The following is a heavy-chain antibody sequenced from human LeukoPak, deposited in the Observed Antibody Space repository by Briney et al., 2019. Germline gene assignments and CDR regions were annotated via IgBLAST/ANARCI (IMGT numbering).Heavy chain of an antibody. J-gene: IGHJ4*02. Sequence: GESLKISCKGSGYNFTSYWIGWVRQMPGKGMEWVGIIYPGDSDTRYSPSFQGQVTISADKSISTAYLQWSSLKASDTAMYYCARSIDSTSLDYWGQGTLVTVSS. CDR2: IYPGDSDT. CDR3: ARSIDSTSLDY. V-gene: IGHV5-51*01. D-gene: IGHD6-6*01. CDR1: GYNFTSYW.